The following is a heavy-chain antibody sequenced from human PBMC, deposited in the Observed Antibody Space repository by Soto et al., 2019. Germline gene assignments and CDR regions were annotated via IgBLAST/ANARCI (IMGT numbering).Heavy chain of an antibody. D-gene: IGHD1-7*01. CDR1: GFTFSSYG. CDR2: ISYDGSNK. J-gene: IGHJ2*01. V-gene: IGHV3-30*18. Sequence: PGGSLRLSCAASGFTFSSYGMHWVRQAPGKGLEWVAVISYDGSNKYYADSVKGRFTISRDNSKNTLYLQMNSLRAEDTAVYYCAKDRSSITGTKYWFFDLWGRGALVTVSS. CDR3: AKDRSSITGTKYWFFDL.